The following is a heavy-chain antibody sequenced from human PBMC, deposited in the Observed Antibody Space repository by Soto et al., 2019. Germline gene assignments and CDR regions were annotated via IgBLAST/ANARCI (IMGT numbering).Heavy chain of an antibody. V-gene: IGHV3-30-3*01. D-gene: IGHD2-15*01. CDR2: ISYDGSNK. Sequence: QVQLVESGGGVVQPGRSLRLSCAASGFTFSNYAIHWVRQAPGKGLEWVAVISYDGSNKYYADSVKGRFTISRDNSKNTLYLQMNSLRAEDTAVYYCARGSGGSATPIAYRGQGTLVTVSS. J-gene: IGHJ4*02. CDR3: ARGSGGSATPIAY. CDR1: GFTFSNYA.